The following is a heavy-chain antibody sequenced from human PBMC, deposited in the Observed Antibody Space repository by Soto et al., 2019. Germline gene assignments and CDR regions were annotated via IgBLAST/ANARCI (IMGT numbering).Heavy chain of an antibody. CDR2: IYWDNDK. D-gene: IGHD3-10*01. CDR3: AHIKGVSRGVAYYHNGMDV. CDR1: GFSLTTRGVG. J-gene: IGHJ6*02. V-gene: IGHV2-5*02. Sequence: QITLKESGPTLVRPTQTLTLTCSFSGFSLTTRGVGVSWIRQPPGKALEWLALIYWDNDKRYSPSLKDRLTITKDTSKARVVLTMTTVDPVDTATYSSAHIKGVSRGVAYYHNGMDVWGPGTTVTVSS.